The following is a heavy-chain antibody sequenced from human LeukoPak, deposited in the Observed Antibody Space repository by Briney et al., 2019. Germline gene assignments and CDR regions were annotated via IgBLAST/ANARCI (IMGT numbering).Heavy chain of an antibody. CDR2: INHSGST. J-gene: IGHJ3*02. Sequence: SETLSLTCAVYGGSFSGYYWSWIRPPPGKGLEWIGEINHSGSTNYNPSLKSRVTISVGTSKNQFSLKLSSVTAADTAVYYCARVMRDDAFDIWGQGTMVTVSS. D-gene: IGHD2-8*01. CDR3: ARVMRDDAFDI. V-gene: IGHV4-34*01. CDR1: GGSFSGYY.